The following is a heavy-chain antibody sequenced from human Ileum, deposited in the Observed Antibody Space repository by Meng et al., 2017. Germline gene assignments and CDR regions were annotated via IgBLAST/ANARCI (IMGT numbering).Heavy chain of an antibody. CDR1: GFILRSYA. J-gene: IGHJ4*02. D-gene: IGHD6-13*01. CDR2: IDAADET. CDR3: VRGTNSWYSFAY. Sequence: GESLKISCAASGFILRSYAMHWVRQAPGKGLEWVSGIDAADETYYPDSVKGRFTISRENAKNSMYLQMNTLRAGDTAVYFCVRGTNSWYSFAYWGQGSLVTVSS. V-gene: IGHV3-13*04.